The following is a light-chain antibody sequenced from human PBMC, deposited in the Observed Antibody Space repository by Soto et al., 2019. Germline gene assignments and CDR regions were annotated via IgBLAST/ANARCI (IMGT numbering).Light chain of an antibody. CDR2: KAS. Sequence: PTSQSPSARSGSIGDRDTITFRAGQTISILLSWYQEEPGKAPKLLIYKASTLQSGVPSRFSGRRSGPRFALTSSILQLVHFPTSDRHQYDSYSSGPSGQGTKVDIK. J-gene: IGKJ1*01. CDR1: QTISIL. V-gene: IGKV1-5*03. CDR3: HQYDSYSSGP.